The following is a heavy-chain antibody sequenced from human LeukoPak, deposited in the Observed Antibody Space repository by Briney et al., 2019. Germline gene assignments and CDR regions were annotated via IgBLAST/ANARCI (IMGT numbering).Heavy chain of an antibody. J-gene: IGHJ4*02. D-gene: IGHD3-22*01. Sequence: KPGGSLRLSCAVSGFTFSAYSMNWVRQAPGKGLEWISSISDDSSHIYYADSVKGRFAISSDNAKNSVYLQMNSLRAEGTAVYYCARNNYYDSSGYDYWGQGTLVTVFS. V-gene: IGHV3-21*01. CDR1: GFTFSAYS. CDR2: ISDDSSHI. CDR3: ARNNYYDSSGYDY.